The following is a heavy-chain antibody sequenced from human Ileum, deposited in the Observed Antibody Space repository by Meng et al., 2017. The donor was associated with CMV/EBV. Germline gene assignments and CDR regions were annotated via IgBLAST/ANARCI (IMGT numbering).Heavy chain of an antibody. CDR2: MYEDRKS. CDR1: GAGVSGCY. V-gene: IGHV4-59*02. J-gene: IGHJ4*02. Sequence: WSDAGAGVSGCYWSGIRQPTGKRLEWIEYMYEDRKSNYNPSRRSRVTISLDTSKNQFSLKLNCVTVADTAVYYCAGVGAYWREDFWGQGTLVTVSS. D-gene: IGHD1-1*01. CDR3: AGVGAYWREDF.